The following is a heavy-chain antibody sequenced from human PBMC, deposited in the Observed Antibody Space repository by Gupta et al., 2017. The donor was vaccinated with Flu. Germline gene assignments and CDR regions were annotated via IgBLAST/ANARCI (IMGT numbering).Heavy chain of an antibody. D-gene: IGHD6-19*01. V-gene: IGHV3-23*01. CDR1: GFTFSSYA. CDR2: ISGSGGRK. CDR3: SKQIIGWTDDAFDI. Sequence: EVQLLESGGGLVQPGGSLRLSCAASGFTFSSYAMSWVRQAPGKGLEWVSAISGSGGRKYYADAGKGRFTISRENSKNTLYLQMKRMRAEATAVYYFSKQIIGWTDDAFDIGGQGTMVTVYS. J-gene: IGHJ3*02.